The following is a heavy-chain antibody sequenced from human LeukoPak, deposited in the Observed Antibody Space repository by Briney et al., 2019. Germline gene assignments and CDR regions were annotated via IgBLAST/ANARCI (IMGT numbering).Heavy chain of an antibody. Sequence: GGSLRLSCAASGFTLSRYWMTWVRQAPGKGLEFVACIKQDGNEKYYVGSVKGRFTVSRDTATNSLHLQMNSLRVGDTAMYYCANVGDGYSDAFYIWGQGTMVTVSS. V-gene: IGHV3-7*01. CDR3: ANVGDGYSDAFYI. J-gene: IGHJ3*02. CDR2: IKQDGNEK. D-gene: IGHD5-24*01. CDR1: GFTLSRYW.